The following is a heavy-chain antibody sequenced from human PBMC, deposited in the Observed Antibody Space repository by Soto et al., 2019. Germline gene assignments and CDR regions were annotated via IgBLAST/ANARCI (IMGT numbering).Heavy chain of an antibody. CDR2: ISAYNGNT. Sequence: GASVKVSCKASGYTFTSYGISWVRQAPGQGLEWMGWISAYNGNTNYAQKLQGRVTMTTDTSTSTAYMELRSLRSDDTAVYYCAKRYGTTATPRYYYYYMDVWGKGTTVTVSS. D-gene: IGHD4-4*01. CDR1: GYTFTSYG. J-gene: IGHJ6*03. CDR3: AKRYGTTATPRYYYYYMDV. V-gene: IGHV1-18*01.